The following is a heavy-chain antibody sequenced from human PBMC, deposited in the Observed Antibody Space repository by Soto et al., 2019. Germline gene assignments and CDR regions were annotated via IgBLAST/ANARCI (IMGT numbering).Heavy chain of an antibody. CDR3: ARVVPGAEAWFGP. V-gene: IGHV1-18*01. D-gene: IGHD2-2*01. CDR1: GYTFSNYG. Sequence: WASVKVSCKTSGYTFSNYGITWVRQAPGQPLEWLGWISLYSDDTNYAQKFQGRVSMTTDTSTTTAYMELRSLRSDDTAVYYCARVVPGAEAWFGPWGQGTLVTVSS. CDR2: ISLYSDDT. J-gene: IGHJ5*02.